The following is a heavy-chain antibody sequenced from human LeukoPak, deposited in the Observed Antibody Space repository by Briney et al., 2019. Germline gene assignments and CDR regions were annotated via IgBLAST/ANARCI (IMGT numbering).Heavy chain of an antibody. CDR2: IWYDGSNK. D-gene: IGHD1-1*01. J-gene: IGHJ4*02. CDR3: ARDSERGAFDY. CDR1: GFTFSSYG. V-gene: IGHV3-33*01. Sequence: GGSLRLSCAASGFTFSSYGMHWVRQAPGKGLEWVAVIWYDGSNKYCADSVKGRFTISRDNSKNTLYLQMNSLRAEDTAVYYCARDSERGAFDYWGQGTLVTVSS.